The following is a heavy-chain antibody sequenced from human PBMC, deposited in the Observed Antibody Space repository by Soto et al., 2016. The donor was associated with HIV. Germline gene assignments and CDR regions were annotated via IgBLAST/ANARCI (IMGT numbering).Heavy chain of an antibody. CDR2: ISWNSGNI. D-gene: IGHD6-19*01. CDR1: GFSFDEYA. V-gene: IGHV3-9*01. Sequence: EVQLVESGGGLVQPGRSLRLSCAASGFSFDEYAMHWVRQVPGKGLEWVSGISWNSGNIGYADSVKGRFTISRDNAKNSLVLQMNSLRPEDTAFYYCVKDNSGWYYFDYWGPGNAGHRLL. J-gene: IGHJ4*02. CDR3: VKDNSGWYYFDY.